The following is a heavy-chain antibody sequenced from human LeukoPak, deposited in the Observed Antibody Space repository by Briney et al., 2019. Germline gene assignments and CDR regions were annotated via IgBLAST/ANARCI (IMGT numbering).Heavy chain of an antibody. Sequence: PGGSLRLSCAASGFTVSSNYMSWVRQAPGKGLEWVSVIYSGGSTYYADSVKGRFTISRDNSKNTLYLQMNSLRAEDTAVYYCARLDHDHGGTYDYWGQGTLVTASS. CDR2: IYSGGST. J-gene: IGHJ4*02. V-gene: IGHV3-53*01. D-gene: IGHD4-23*01. CDR3: ARLDHDHGGTYDY. CDR1: GFTVSSNY.